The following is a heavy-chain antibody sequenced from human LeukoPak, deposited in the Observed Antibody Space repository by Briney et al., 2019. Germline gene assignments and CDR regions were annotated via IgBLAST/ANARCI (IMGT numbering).Heavy chain of an antibody. D-gene: IGHD2-15*01. CDR2: IYYSGST. CDR3: AIRGVWWFYFDY. CDR1: GGSIRNYH. Sequence: KSSETLSLTCTVSGGSIRNYHWSWIRQPPGKGLEWIGYIYYSGSTYYNPSLKSRVTISVDTSKNQFSLKLSSVTAADTAVYYCAIRGVWWFYFDYWGQGTLVTVSS. J-gene: IGHJ4*02. V-gene: IGHV4-59*08.